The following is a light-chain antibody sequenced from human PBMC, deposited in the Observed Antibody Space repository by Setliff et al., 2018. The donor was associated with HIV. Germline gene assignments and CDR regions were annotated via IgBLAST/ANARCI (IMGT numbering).Light chain of an antibody. Sequence: QSVLTQPRSVSGSPGQSFTISGTGTSSDGGGYKYVSWYQQHPGKAPKLRIYDVTKRPSGVPDRCSGSKSGNKAALTISVLQAEDEADYYCRSYAGSNIAVVFGTGTKVTV. CDR3: RSYAGSNIAVV. J-gene: IGLJ1*01. CDR2: DVT. V-gene: IGLV2-11*01. CDR1: SSDGGGYKY.